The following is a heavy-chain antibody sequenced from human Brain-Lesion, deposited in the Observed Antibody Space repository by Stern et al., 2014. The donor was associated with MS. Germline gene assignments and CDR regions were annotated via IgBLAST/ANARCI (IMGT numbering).Heavy chain of an antibody. CDR2: ISNDNKYI. D-gene: IGHD2-8*01. CDR1: GFTFSSYS. V-gene: IGHV3-21*01. Sequence: EVQLVESGGGLVKPGGSLRLSCAASGFTFSSYSMNWVRQAPGKGLEWVSSISNDNKYIYYADSVKGRFSISRDNAKSSLYLQMNSLRAEDAAVYYRARTKILVLNCFDYWGQGALVTVSS. J-gene: IGHJ4*02. CDR3: ARTKILVLNCFDY.